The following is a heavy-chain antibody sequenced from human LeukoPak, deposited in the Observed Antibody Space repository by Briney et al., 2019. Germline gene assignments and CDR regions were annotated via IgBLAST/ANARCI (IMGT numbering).Heavy chain of an antibody. V-gene: IGHV4-61*02. CDR2: IYTSGST. CDR1: GGSISSGSHY. Sequence: SQTLSLTCTVSGGSISSGSHYWSWIRQPAGKGLEWIGRIYTSGSTNYNPSLKSRVTISVDTSKNQFSLKLSSVTAADTAVYYCARAPPWFDPWGQGALVTVSS. CDR3: ARAPPWFDP. J-gene: IGHJ5*02.